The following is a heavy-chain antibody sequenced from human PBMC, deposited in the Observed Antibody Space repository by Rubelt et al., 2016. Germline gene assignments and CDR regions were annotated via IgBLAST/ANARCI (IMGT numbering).Heavy chain of an antibody. CDR3: ARGRSGYDLGLDY. Sequence: MHWVRQAPGHGLEWMGWINPNSGGTNYAQKFQGRVTMTRDTSISTAYMELSRLRSDDTAVYYCARGRSGYDLGLDYWGQGTLVTVSS. V-gene: IGHV1-2*02. D-gene: IGHD5-12*01. J-gene: IGHJ4*02. CDR2: INPNSGGT.